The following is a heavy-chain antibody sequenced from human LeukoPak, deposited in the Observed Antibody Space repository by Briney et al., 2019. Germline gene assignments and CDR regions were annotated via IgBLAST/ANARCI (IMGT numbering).Heavy chain of an antibody. CDR2: IYPGDSDT. V-gene: IGHV5-51*01. CDR1: GYSFTNYW. Sequence: GESLKISCKGSGYSFTNYWIGWVRQMPGKGLEWMGIIYPGDSDTRYSPSFQGQVTISAGKSISTAYLQWSSLKASDTAMYYCARHVAGYSTGRDYWGQGTLVTVSS. CDR3: ARHVAGYSTGRDY. J-gene: IGHJ4*02. D-gene: IGHD6-25*01.